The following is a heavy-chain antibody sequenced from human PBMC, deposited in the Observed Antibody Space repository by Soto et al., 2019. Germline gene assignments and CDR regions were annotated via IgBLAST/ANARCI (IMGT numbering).Heavy chain of an antibody. V-gene: IGHV3-23*01. CDR1: GFTFSSYA. CDR2: ISGSGGST. CDR3: AKDGPITIFGVVYWFDP. J-gene: IGHJ5*02. D-gene: IGHD3-3*01. Sequence: GGSLRLSCAASGFTFSSYAMSWVRQAPGKGLEWVSAISGSGGSTYYADSVKGRFTISRDNSKNTRYLQMNSLRAEDTAVYYCAKDGPITIFGVVYWFDPWGQGTLVTVSS.